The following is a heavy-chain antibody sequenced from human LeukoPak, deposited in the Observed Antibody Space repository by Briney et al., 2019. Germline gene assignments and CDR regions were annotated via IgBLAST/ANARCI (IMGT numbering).Heavy chain of an antibody. CDR1: GYTFTNYG. CDR3: ARRIVGGHLGDY. CDR2: ISAKNGNK. Sequence: SVKVSCKASGYTFTNYGMSWVRQAPGQGLEWMGWISAKNGNKDYAQKLQGRVTMTVDTSTSTAYMELRSLRSDDTAVYYCARRIVGGHLGDYWGQGTLVTISS. V-gene: IGHV1-18*01. J-gene: IGHJ4*02. D-gene: IGHD1-26*01.